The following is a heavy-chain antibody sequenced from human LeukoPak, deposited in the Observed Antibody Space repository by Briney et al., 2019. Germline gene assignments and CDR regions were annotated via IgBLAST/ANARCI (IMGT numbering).Heavy chain of an antibody. D-gene: IGHD3-3*01. V-gene: IGHV4-39*01. CDR3: ARLSAVYHDFWSGYYDRPSSYFDY. Sequence: SETLSLTWTVSGGSISSSSYYWGWIRQPPGKGLEWIGSIYYSGSTYYNPSLKSRVTISVDTSKNQFSLKLSSVTAADTAVYYCARLSAVYHDFWSGYYDRPSSYFDYWGQGTLVTVSS. CDR1: GGSISSSSYY. CDR2: IYYSGST. J-gene: IGHJ4*02.